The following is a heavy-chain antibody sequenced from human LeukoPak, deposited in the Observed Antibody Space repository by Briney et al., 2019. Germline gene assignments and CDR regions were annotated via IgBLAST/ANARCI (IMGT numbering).Heavy chain of an antibody. D-gene: IGHD3-10*01. CDR1: GYTFTNFD. V-gene: IGHV1-8*01. Sequence: ASVKVSCKASGYTFTNFDIMWVRQATGQGLEWMGWVNTNSGGTGYAQKFQGRVSMTRDTSIGTAYMELSSLRSEDTAIHYCARGRGGTIIRGYLDSWGQGTLVSVSS. CDR2: VNTNSGGT. CDR3: ARGRGGTIIRGYLDS. J-gene: IGHJ4*02.